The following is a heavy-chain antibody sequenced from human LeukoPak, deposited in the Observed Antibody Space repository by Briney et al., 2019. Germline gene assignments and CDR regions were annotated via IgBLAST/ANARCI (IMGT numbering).Heavy chain of an antibody. CDR1: GGSVSSYY. Sequence: PSETLSLTCTVSGGSVSSYYWSWMPQSPGKGLEWIGYVYYSGSTNYNPALKSRVTISFDTSENQFSLKLSSVTAADTAVYYCAREANSPTARYWYFDLWGRGTQVTVSS. J-gene: IGHJ2*01. CDR2: VYYSGST. CDR3: AREANSPTARYWYFDL. V-gene: IGHV4-59*02. D-gene: IGHD2-21*01.